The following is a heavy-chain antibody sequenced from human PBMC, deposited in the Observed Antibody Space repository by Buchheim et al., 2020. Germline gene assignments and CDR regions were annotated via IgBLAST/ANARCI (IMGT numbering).Heavy chain of an antibody. CDR3: ARALYDFWSGYYTSNWFDP. V-gene: IGHV4-31*03. CDR1: GGSITSGGYY. Sequence: QVQLQESGPGLVKPSETLSLTCTVSGGSITSGGYYWSWIRQFPGKGLEWIGYISYSGNTYYHPSLKSRVTLSVEPSTYQFSLRLSSVTAADTAVYYCARALYDFWSGYYTSNWFDPWGQGTL. J-gene: IGHJ5*02. CDR2: ISYSGNT. D-gene: IGHD3-3*01.